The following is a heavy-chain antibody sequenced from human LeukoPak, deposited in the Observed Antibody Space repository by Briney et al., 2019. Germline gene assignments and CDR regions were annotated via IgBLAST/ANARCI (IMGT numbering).Heavy chain of an antibody. CDR3: VIWGDYDVLTGYYVPDY. D-gene: IGHD3-9*01. Sequence: HPGGSLRLSCVASGFTFSNSAMSWVRQAPGKGLEWVSAITGSGTNRYYADSLKGRFTTSRDNSKNTVFLQMNSLRHEDTAIYYCVIWGDYDVLTGYYVPDYWGRGTLVTVAS. CDR1: GFTFSNSA. V-gene: IGHV3-23*01. CDR2: ITGSGTNR. J-gene: IGHJ4*02.